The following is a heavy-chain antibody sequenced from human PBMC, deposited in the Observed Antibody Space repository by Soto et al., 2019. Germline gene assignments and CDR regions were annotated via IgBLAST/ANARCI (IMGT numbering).Heavy chain of an antibody. V-gene: IGHV1-8*01. CDR2: MNPNSGNT. Sequence: QVQLVQSGAEVKKSGASVKVSCKASGYTFTSYDINWVRQATGQGLEWVGWMNPNSGNTGYAQKFQGRVTMTRNTSISTAYMELSSLRYEDTAVYYCARERSAAGTGWFDPWGQGTLVTVSS. CDR1: GYTFTSYD. CDR3: ARERSAAGTGWFDP. J-gene: IGHJ5*02. D-gene: IGHD6-13*01.